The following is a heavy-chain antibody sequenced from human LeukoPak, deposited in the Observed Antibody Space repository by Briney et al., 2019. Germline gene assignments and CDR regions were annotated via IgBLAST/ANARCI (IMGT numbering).Heavy chain of an antibody. CDR2: ISSSSSYI. V-gene: IGHV3-21*01. Sequence: PGGSLRLSCAASGFTFGDYSMNWVRQAPGKGLEWVSSISSSSSYIYYADSVKGRFTISRDNAKNSLYLQMNSLRAEDTAVYYCARHLAVAGPFYYFDYWGQGTLVTVSS. J-gene: IGHJ4*02. CDR3: ARHLAVAGPFYYFDY. D-gene: IGHD6-19*01. CDR1: GFTFGDYS.